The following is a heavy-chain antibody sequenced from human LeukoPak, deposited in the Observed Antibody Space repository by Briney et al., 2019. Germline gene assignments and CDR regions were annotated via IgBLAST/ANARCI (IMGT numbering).Heavy chain of an antibody. CDR3: AKPEVVPAVPFDY. D-gene: IGHD2-2*01. Sequence: RTGGSLRLSCAASGFTFSSYAMSWVRQAPGKGLEWVSAISGSGGSTYYADSVKGRFTISRDNSKNTLYLQMNSPRAEDTAVYYCAKPEVVPAVPFDYWGQGTLVTVSS. CDR2: ISGSGGST. CDR1: GFTFSSYA. V-gene: IGHV3-23*01. J-gene: IGHJ4*02.